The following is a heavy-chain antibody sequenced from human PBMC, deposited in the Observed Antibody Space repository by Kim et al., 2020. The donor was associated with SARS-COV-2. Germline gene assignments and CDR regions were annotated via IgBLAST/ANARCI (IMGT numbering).Heavy chain of an antibody. CDR1: GYSFTSYW. CDR3: ARPPLYSGYEFGMDV. J-gene: IGHJ6*02. D-gene: IGHD5-12*01. CDR2: IYPGDSDT. Sequence: GESLKISCKGSGYSFTSYWIGWVRQMPGKGLEWMGIIYPGDSDTRYSPSFQGQVTISADKSISTAYLQWSSLKASDTAMYYCARPPLYSGYEFGMDVWGQGTTVTVSS. V-gene: IGHV5-51*01.